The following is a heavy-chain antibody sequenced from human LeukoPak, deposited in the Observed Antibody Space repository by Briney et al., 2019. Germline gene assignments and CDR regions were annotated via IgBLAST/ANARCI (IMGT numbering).Heavy chain of an antibody. CDR1: GYTFTSYY. J-gene: IGHJ4*02. V-gene: IGHV1-46*01. Sequence: WASVKVSCKASGYTFTSYYMHWVRQAPGQGLEWMGIINPSGGSTSYAQKFQGRVTMTRDMSTSTVYMELSSLRSEDTAVYYCARSHYYDSSGYNIGDYWGQGTLVTVSS. CDR2: INPSGGST. CDR3: ARSHYYDSSGYNIGDY. D-gene: IGHD3-22*01.